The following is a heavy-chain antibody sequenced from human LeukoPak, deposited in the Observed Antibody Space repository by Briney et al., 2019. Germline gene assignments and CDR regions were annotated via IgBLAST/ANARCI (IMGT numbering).Heavy chain of an antibody. CDR2: ISGSGGST. V-gene: IGHV3-23*01. CDR1: GFTFSSYA. D-gene: IGHD1-1*01. J-gene: IGHJ6*02. CDR3: ARVGPPTTGTTGYYGMDV. Sequence: PGGSLRLSCAAPGFTFSSYAMSWVRQAPGKGLEWVSAISGSGGSTYHADSVKGRFTISRDNAKNSLYLQMNGLRAEDTAVYYCARVGPPTTGTTGYYGMDVWGQGTTVTVSS.